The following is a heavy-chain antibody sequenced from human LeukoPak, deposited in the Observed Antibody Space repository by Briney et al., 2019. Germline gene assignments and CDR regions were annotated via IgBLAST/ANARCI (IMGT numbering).Heavy chain of an antibody. V-gene: IGHV3-30*02. CDR2: IRYDGSNK. CDR3: ARESFLEWLLNFDY. Sequence: GGSLRLSCAASGFTFSSYGMHWVRQAPGKGLEWVAFIRYDGSNKYYADSVKGRFTISRDNAKNSLYLQMNSLRAEDTAVYYCARESFLEWLLNFDYWGQGTLVTVSS. D-gene: IGHD3-3*01. J-gene: IGHJ4*02. CDR1: GFTFSSYG.